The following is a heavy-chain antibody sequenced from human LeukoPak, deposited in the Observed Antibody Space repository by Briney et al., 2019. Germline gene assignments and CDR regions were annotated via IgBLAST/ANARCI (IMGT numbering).Heavy chain of an antibody. V-gene: IGHV4-4*02. D-gene: IGHD1-26*01. CDR3: SRESGAFCPFGY. J-gene: IGHJ4*02. Sequence: PGGSLRLSCAASGFTFSNAWMSWVRQPPGQGLEWIGEISLSGLTNYNPSLKSRVTMSLDKSKNHLSLNLTSVTAADTAVYYCSRESGAFCPFGYWGQGILVTVSS. CDR2: ISLSGLT. CDR1: GFTFSNAW.